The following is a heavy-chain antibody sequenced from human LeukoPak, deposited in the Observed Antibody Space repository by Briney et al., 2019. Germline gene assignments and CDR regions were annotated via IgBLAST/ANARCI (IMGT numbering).Heavy chain of an antibody. CDR1: GGTFSSYA. V-gene: IGHV1-69*13. J-gene: IGHJ4*02. CDR3: ASLTMVRGWYFDY. D-gene: IGHD3-10*01. CDR2: IIPIFGTA. Sequence: SVKVSCKASGGTFSSYAISWVRQAPGQGLEWMGGIIPIFGTANYAQKFQGRVTITADESTSTAYMELSSLRSEDTAVYYCASLTMVRGWYFDYWGQGTLVTVSS.